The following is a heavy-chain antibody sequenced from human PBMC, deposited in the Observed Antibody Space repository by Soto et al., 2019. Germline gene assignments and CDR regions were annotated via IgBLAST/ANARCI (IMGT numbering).Heavy chain of an antibody. J-gene: IGHJ4*02. D-gene: IGHD3-10*01. CDR3: ARESQINYSGSGTFLTSYYFDY. CDR2: IYYSGST. Sequence: SEPRSLTCTVSGGSISTYYWTWMRQPPGKGLEWIGYIYYSGSTNYNPSLKSRVTISVDTSKNQFSLKLTSVTAADTAVYYCARESQINYSGSGTFLTSYYFDYWGQGTPVTVSS. CDR1: GGSISTYY. V-gene: IGHV4-59*01.